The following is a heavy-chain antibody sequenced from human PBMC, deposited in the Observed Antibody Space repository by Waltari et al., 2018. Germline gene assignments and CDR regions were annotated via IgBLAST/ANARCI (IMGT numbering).Heavy chain of an antibody. CDR3: VRGKMYSRPYFDY. CDR2: IHHSGSI. J-gene: IGHJ4*02. CDR1: GESFIGYY. D-gene: IGHD6-13*01. V-gene: IGHV4-34*01. Sequence: QMQLQQWGAGLLKPSETLSHTCAVSGESFIGYYWNWIRQPPGRGLEWIGEIHHSGSINYNPSLESRVTISQDMSKNQFSLKLTSVTAADTAVYYCVRGKMYSRPYFDYWGQGTLVTVSS.